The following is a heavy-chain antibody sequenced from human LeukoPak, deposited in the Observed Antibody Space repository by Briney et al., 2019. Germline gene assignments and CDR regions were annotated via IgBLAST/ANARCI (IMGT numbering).Heavy chain of an antibody. D-gene: IGHD3-10*01. CDR3: ARDPAPTFYGSGSSSLIRNWFDP. CDR1: GGSISGFY. Sequence: SETLSLTCTVSGGSISGFYWSWIRQPAGKGLEWIGRTYTSSSGSTNYNPSLKSRVTMSVDTSRNQFSLKLSSVTAADTAVYYCARDPAPTFYGSGSSSLIRNWFDPWGQGTLVTVSS. CDR2: TYTSSSGST. J-gene: IGHJ5*02. V-gene: IGHV4-4*07.